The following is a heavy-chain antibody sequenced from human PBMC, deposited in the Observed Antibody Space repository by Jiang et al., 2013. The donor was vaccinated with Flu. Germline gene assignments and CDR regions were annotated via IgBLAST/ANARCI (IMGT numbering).Heavy chain of an antibody. V-gene: IGHV1-69*02. D-gene: IGHD1-7*01. Sequence: GAEVKKPGSSVKVSCKASGGTFSSYTISWVRQAPGQGLEWMGRIIPILGIANYAQKFQGRVTITADKSTSTAYMELSSLRSEDTAVYYCARSTGGTTLEMDYWGQGTLVTVSS. J-gene: IGHJ4*02. CDR2: IIPILGIA. CDR1: GGTFSSYT. CDR3: ARSTGGTTLEMDY.